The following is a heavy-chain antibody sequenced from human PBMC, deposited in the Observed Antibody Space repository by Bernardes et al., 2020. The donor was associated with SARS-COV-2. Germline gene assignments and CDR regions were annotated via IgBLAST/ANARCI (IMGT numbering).Heavy chain of an antibody. CDR2: ISNDGSIK. D-gene: IGHD2-2*01. Sequence: GGSLRLSCTASGFTFSSSAMHWVRQAPGKGPEWVAVISNDGSIKYYTDSVKGRFTISRDNAKNSLYLQMNSLRAEDAAVYYCARAGCSSTSCYQHDYWGQGTLGTVSS. CDR3: ARAGCSSTSCYQHDY. V-gene: IGHV3-30-3*01. CDR1: GFTFSSSA. J-gene: IGHJ4*02.